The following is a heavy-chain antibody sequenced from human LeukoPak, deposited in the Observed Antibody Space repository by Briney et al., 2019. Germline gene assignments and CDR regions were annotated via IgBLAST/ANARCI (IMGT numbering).Heavy chain of an antibody. Sequence: GGSLRLSCAASGFTFSSYAMHWVRQAPGKGLEWVSSISWNSGSIGYADSVKGRFTISRDNAKNSLYLQMNSLRTEDTALYYCAKGFLWYYYYGMDVWGQGTTVTVSS. CDR2: ISWNSGSI. CDR1: GFTFSSYA. CDR3: AKGFLWYYYYGMDV. D-gene: IGHD2/OR15-2a*01. J-gene: IGHJ6*02. V-gene: IGHV3-9*01.